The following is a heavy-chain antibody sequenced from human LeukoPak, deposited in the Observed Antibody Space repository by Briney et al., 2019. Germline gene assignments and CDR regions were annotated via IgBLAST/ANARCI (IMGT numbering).Heavy chain of an antibody. CDR1: GYRFSTYW. V-gene: IGHV5-51*01. CDR2: IYPGDSDT. D-gene: IGHD3-22*01. Sequence: PGESLKISCKGSGYRFSTYWIAWVRQMPGKGLEWMGIIYPGDSDTRYSPSFQGQVTISADKSVNTAHLQWSSLKASDTAMYYCARPNITSYYDSRGYDAFDVWGQGTMVTVYS. J-gene: IGHJ3*01. CDR3: ARPNITSYYDSRGYDAFDV.